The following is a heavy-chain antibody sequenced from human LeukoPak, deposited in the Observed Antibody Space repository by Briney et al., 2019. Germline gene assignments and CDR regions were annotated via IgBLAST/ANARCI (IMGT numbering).Heavy chain of an antibody. CDR3: ARRAAYDFWSGNYISWFDP. V-gene: IGHV4-39*01. D-gene: IGHD3-3*01. J-gene: IGHJ5*02. CDR2: IYYSGST. Sequence: KASETLSLTCTVSGGSISNSSYYWGWIRQPPGKGLEWIGSIYYSGSTYYNPSLKSRVTISVDTSKNQFSLKLSSVTAADTAVYYWARRAAYDFWSGNYISWFDPWGQGTLVTVSS. CDR1: GGSISNSSYY.